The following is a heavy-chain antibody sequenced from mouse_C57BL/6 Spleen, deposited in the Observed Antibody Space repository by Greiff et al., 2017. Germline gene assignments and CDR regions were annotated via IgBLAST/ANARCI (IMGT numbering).Heavy chain of an antibody. CDR3: ARGGTTVVADWYFDG. CDR2: IDPEDGET. J-gene: IGHJ1*03. Sequence: VQLQQSGAELVKPGASVKLSCTASGFNIKDYYMHWVKQRTEQGLEWIGRIDPEDGETKYAPKFPGKATIPADTSSNTAYLQLGSLTSEDTAVYYCARGGTTVVADWYFDGWRTGTTVTVSS. CDR1: GFNIKDYY. D-gene: IGHD1-1*01. V-gene: IGHV14-2*01.